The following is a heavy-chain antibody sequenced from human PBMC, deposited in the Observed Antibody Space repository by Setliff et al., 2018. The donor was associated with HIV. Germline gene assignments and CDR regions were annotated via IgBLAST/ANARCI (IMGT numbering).Heavy chain of an antibody. CDR1: GGSISNHY. CDR3: ARSTYSSGWYCDY. V-gene: IGHV4-59*11. Sequence: SETLSLTCTVSGGSISNHYWSWIRQPPEKGLEWIGSIFYSGNTNYNPSLKSRVTISVDKSKNQFSLKLSSVTAADTAVYYCARSTYSSGWYCDYWGQGTLVTISS. CDR2: IFYSGNT. J-gene: IGHJ4*02. D-gene: IGHD6-19*01.